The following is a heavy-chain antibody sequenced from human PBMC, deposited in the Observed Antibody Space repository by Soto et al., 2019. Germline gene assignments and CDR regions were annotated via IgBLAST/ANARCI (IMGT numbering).Heavy chain of an antibody. CDR3: AASRARQPYLY. V-gene: IGHV3-7*01. Sequence: GGSRRLSCAASGFPFSSYWMSWVRQAPGKGLEWVANIKQDGSEKYYVDSVKGRFTISRDNAKNSLYLQMNSLRAEDTAVYYCAASRARQPYLYWGQGTLVTVS. J-gene: IGHJ4*02. CDR2: IKQDGSEK. CDR1: GFPFSSYW. D-gene: IGHD3-10*01.